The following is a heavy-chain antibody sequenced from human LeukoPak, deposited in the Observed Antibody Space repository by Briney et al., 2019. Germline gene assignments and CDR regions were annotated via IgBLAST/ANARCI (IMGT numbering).Heavy chain of an antibody. Sequence: GGSLRLSCAASGFTFSYYGYGMHWVRQAPGKGLGWVAFIRYDGSKKYYADSVKDRFTFSRDISNNTLYLQMNSLRTEDTAVYYCALQGYLDAFDYWGQGTLVTVSS. V-gene: IGHV3-30*02. D-gene: IGHD6-13*01. CDR1: GFTFSYYGYG. CDR3: ALQGYLDAFDY. J-gene: IGHJ4*02. CDR2: IRYDGSKK.